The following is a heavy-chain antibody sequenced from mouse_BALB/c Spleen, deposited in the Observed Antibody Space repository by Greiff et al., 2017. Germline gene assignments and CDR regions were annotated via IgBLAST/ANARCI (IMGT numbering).Heavy chain of an antibody. CDR1: GYTFTNYW. Sequence: QVQLQQSGAELVRPGTSVKISCKASGYTFTNYWLGWVKQRPGHGLEWIGDIYPGGGYTNYNEKFKGKATLTADTSSSTAYMQLSSLTSEDSAVDFCAREDRSGYGAYWGQGTLVTVSA. J-gene: IGHJ3*01. CDR2: IYPGGGYT. CDR3: AREDRSGYGAY. D-gene: IGHD3-2*01. V-gene: IGHV1-63*02.